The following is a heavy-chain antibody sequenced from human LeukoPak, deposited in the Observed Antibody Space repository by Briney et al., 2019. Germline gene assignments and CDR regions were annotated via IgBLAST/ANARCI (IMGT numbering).Heavy chain of an antibody. J-gene: IGHJ4*02. CDR1: GGTFSSYA. CDR3: ARGPPGDDSSGYYWDY. CDR2: IIPIFGTA. D-gene: IGHD3-22*01. Sequence: GSSVKVSCKASGGTFSSYAISWVRQAPGQGLEWMGGIIPIFGTANYAQKFQGRVTITADEFTSTAYMELSSLRSEDTAVYYCARGPPGDDSSGYYWDYWGQGTLVTVSS. V-gene: IGHV1-69*01.